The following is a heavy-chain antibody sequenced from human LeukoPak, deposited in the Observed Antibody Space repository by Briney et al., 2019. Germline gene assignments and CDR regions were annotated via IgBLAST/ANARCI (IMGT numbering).Heavy chain of an antibody. V-gene: IGHV3-64*01. CDR2: ITGDGSTP. CDR1: GFVFSNYA. CDR3: ARVGFSGYDS. J-gene: IGHJ5*02. Sequence: GGSLRLSCATSGFVFSNYAMNWVRQAPGKGLEYVSAITGDGSTPYYANSVKDRFTISRDNSRNTLYLQMGSLRSEDMAVYYCARVGFSGYDSWGQGTLVTVSS. D-gene: IGHD5-12*01.